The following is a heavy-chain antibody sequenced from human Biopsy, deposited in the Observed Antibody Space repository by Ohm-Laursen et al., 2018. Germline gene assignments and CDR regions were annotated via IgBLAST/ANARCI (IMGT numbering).Heavy chain of an antibody. Sequence: SVNVSCKASGDSFTSYAIGWGRQAPGQGLEWMGGIIPIPNVVTYAQKFQGRITITADESTSTAYMELSSLTSDDPAVYFCARGEGSSWFDPWGHGTLVTVSS. J-gene: IGHJ5*02. CDR1: GDSFTSYA. D-gene: IGHD1-26*01. CDR3: ARGEGSSWFDP. V-gene: IGHV1-69*01. CDR2: IIPIPNVV.